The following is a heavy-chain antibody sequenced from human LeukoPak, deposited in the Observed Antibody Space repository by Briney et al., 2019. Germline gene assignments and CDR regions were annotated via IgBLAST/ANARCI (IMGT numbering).Heavy chain of an antibody. D-gene: IGHD3-22*01. CDR3: ARWYCDTTGRLDY. Sequence: ASVKVSCKASGYTFTSHGLNWVRQAPGQGLEWMGWINTNTGNLAYAQGFTGRFVFSLDTSVSTAYLQISSLEAEDTAIYFCARWYCDTTGRLDYWGQGTLVTVSS. V-gene: IGHV7-4-1*02. J-gene: IGHJ4*02. CDR1: GYTFTSHG. CDR2: INTNTGNL.